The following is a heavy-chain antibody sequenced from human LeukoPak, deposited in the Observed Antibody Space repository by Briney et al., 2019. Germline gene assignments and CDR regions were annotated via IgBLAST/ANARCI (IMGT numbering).Heavy chain of an antibody. CDR1: GGTFSSYA. D-gene: IGHD3-22*01. V-gene: IGHV1-69*05. CDR3: ARDFANYYDSSRLDY. CDR2: IIPIFGTA. J-gene: IGHJ4*02. Sequence: SVKVSCKASGGTFSSYAISWVRQAPGQGLESMGRIIPIFGTANYAQKFQGRVTITTDESTSTAYMELSSLRSEDTAVYYCARDFANYYDSSRLDYWGQGTLVTVSS.